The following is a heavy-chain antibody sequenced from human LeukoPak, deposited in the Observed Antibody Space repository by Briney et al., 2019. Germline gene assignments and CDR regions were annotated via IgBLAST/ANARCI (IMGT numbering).Heavy chain of an antibody. CDR2: INPNSGGT. J-gene: IGHJ4*02. D-gene: IGHD4-11*01. Sequence: ASVKVSCKASGYTFTGYYMHWVRQAPGQGLEWMGWINPNSGGTNYAQKFQGRVTMTRDTSISTAYMELSRLRSDDTAVYYCVTVPYPEGYLPNYWGQGTLVTVSS. CDR3: VTVPYPEGYLPNY. V-gene: IGHV1-2*02. CDR1: GYTFTGYY.